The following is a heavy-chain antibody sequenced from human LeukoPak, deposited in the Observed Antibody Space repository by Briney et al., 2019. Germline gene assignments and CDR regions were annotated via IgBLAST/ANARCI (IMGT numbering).Heavy chain of an antibody. V-gene: IGHV3-66*02. D-gene: IGHD6-13*01. CDR3: AKDTAAAGTNNFDI. J-gene: IGHJ6*04. CDR2: IYSGGST. Sequence: GGSLRLSCAASGFTVSSNYMSWVRQAPGKGLEWVSVIYSGGSTYYADSVKGRFTISRDNSKNTLYLRMNSLRAEDTAVFHCAKDTAAAGTNNFDIWGKGTTVIVSS. CDR1: GFTVSSNY.